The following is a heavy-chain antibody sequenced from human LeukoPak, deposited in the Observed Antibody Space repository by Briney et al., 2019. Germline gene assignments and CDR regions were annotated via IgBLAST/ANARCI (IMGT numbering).Heavy chain of an antibody. CDR1: GYSLSSGYY. J-gene: IGHJ4*02. Sequence: SETLSLTCTVSGYSLSSGYYWGWIRQPPGKGLEWIGSIYHSGSTYYNPSLKSRVTISVDTSKNQFSLKLSSVTAADTAVYYCAREGGSLDYWGQGTLVTVSS. V-gene: IGHV4-38-2*02. CDR3: AREGGSLDY. CDR2: IYHSGST. D-gene: IGHD3-16*01.